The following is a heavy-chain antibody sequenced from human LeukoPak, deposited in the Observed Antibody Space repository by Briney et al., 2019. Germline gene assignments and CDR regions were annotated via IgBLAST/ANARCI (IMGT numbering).Heavy chain of an antibody. V-gene: IGHV3-23*01. CDR2: ISGSGGST. CDR1: GFTFSSYA. CDR3: AKDRHSSSWTYWFDP. Sequence: PGGSLRLSCAASGFTFSSYAMSWVRQAPGKGLEWVSAISGSGGSTYYADSVKGRFTISRDNSKNTLYLQMNSLRAEDTAVYYCAKDRHSSSWTYWFDPWGQGTLVTVSS. J-gene: IGHJ5*02. D-gene: IGHD6-13*01.